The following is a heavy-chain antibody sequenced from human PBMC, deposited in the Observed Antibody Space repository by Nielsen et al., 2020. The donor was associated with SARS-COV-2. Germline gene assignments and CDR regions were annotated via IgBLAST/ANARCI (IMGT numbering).Heavy chain of an antibody. CDR3: ARESAPRYYFDY. CDR2: INPSGGST. Sequence: ASVKVSCKASGYTFTGYYMHWVRQAPGQGLEWMGIINPSGGSTSYAQKFQGRVTMTRDTSTSTVYMELSSLRSEDTAVYYCARESAPRYYFDYWGQGTLVTVSS. V-gene: IGHV1-46*01. CDR1: GYTFTGYY. J-gene: IGHJ4*02.